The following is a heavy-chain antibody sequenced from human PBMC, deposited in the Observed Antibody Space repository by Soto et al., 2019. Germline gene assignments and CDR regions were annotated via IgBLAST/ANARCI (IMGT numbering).Heavy chain of an antibody. CDR3: AREGWELLPRDAFDI. CDR1: GGSISSYY. D-gene: IGHD1-26*01. V-gene: IGHV4-59*01. Sequence: QVQLQESGPGLVKPSETLSLTCTVSGGSISSYYWSWIRQPPGKGLEWIGYIYYSGSTNYNPSLKSRVTIPVDTSKNQFSRKLSSVTAADTAVYYCAREGWELLPRDAFDIWGQGTMVTVSS. CDR2: IYYSGST. J-gene: IGHJ3*02.